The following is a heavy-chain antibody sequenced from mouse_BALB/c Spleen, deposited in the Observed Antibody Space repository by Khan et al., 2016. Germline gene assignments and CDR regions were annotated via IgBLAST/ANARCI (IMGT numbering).Heavy chain of an antibody. CDR1: GFAFSRYW. J-gene: IGHJ4*01. Sequence: EVKLLESGGGLVQPGGSLKLSCAASGFAFSRYWMSWVRQAPGKGLEWIGEINPDSSTINYTPSLKYKFIISRDNAKNTLYLQMSKVRSEDTALYYCERRRWYGAMDYWGQGTSVTVSS. D-gene: IGHD2-1*01. CDR2: INPDSSTI. V-gene: IGHV4-1*02. CDR3: ERRRWYGAMDY.